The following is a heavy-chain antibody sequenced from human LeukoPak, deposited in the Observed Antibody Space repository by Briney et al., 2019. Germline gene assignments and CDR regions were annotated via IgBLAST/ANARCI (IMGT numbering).Heavy chain of an antibody. CDR2: ISAYNGNT. J-gene: IGHJ6*02. CDR1: GYTFTSYG. Sequence: ASVKVSCKASGYTFTSYGISWVRQAPGQGLEWMGWISAYNGNTNYAQKLQGRVTMTTDTSTSTAYMELRSLRSDDTAVYYCARGEEGNYYYYYGMDVWGQGTTVTVPS. CDR3: ARGEEGNYYYYYGMDV. V-gene: IGHV1-18*01.